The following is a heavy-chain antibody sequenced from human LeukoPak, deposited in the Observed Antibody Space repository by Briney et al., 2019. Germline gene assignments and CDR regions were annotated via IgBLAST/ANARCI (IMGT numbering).Heavy chain of an antibody. J-gene: IGHJ4*02. CDR1: GGSFSGYY. CDR2: INHSGST. V-gene: IGHV4-34*01. CDR3: ARTDTAMVSPFDY. Sequence: ASETLSLTCAVYGGSFSGYYWSWIRQPPGKGLEWIGEINHSGSTNYNPSLKSRVTISVDTSKNQFSLKLSSVTAADTAVYYCARTDTAMVSPFDYWGQGTLVTVSS. D-gene: IGHD5-18*01.